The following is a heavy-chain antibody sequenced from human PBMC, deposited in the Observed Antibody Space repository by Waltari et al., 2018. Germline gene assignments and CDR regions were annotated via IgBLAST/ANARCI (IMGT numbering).Heavy chain of an antibody. CDR2: IYHSGST. V-gene: IGHV4-4*02. J-gene: IGHJ3*02. CDR1: GGSISSSNW. Sequence: QVQLQESGPGLVKPSGTLSLTCAVSGGSISSSNWWRWVRQPPGRGLEWIGEIYHSGSTNYNPSLKSRVTISVDKSKNQFSLKLSSVTAADTAVYYCARGLGVVPAATPGSAFDIWGQGTMVTVSS. CDR3: ARGLGVVPAATPGSAFDI. D-gene: IGHD2-2*01.